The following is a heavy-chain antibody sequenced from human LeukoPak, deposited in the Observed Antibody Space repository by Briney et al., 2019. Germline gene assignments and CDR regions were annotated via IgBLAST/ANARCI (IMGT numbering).Heavy chain of an antibody. CDR2: IYYSGST. V-gene: IGHV4-61*01. Sequence: SETLSLTCTVSGGSISSSSYYWSWIRQPPGKGLEWIGYIYYSGSTNYNPSLKSRVTISVDTSKNQFSLKLSSVTAADTAVYYCARDNDSSGYGYYGMDVWGQGTTVTVSS. J-gene: IGHJ6*02. CDR1: GGSISSSSYY. D-gene: IGHD3-22*01. CDR3: ARDNDSSGYGYYGMDV.